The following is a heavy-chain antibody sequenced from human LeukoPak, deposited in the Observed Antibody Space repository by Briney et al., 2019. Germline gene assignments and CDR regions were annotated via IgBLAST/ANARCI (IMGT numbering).Heavy chain of an antibody. V-gene: IGHV1-69*04. D-gene: IGHD3-22*01. CDR2: IIPILGIA. CDR3: ARDRVQNYYDSSGYRNWYFDL. Sequence: ASVKVSCKASGYTFTSYGISWVRQAPGQGLEWMGRIIPILGIANYAQKFQGRVTITADKSTSTAYMELSSLRSEDTAVYYCARDRVQNYYDSSGYRNWYFDLWGRGTLVTVSS. J-gene: IGHJ2*01. CDR1: GYTFTSYG.